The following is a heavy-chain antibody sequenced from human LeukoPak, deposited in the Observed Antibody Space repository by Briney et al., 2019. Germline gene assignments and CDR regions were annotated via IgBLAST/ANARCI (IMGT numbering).Heavy chain of an antibody. Sequence: SETLSLTCAVYGGSFSGYYWSWIRQPPGKGLEWIGFIYYSGSTNYNPSLKSRVTISVDTSKNLFSLKLSSVTAADTAVYYCAKTNWGAFDIWGQGTMVTVSS. D-gene: IGHD7-27*01. CDR1: GGSFSGYY. CDR3: AKTNWGAFDI. V-gene: IGHV4-59*03. J-gene: IGHJ3*02. CDR2: IYYSGST.